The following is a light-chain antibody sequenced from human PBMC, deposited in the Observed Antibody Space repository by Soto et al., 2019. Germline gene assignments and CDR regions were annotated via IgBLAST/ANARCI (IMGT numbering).Light chain of an antibody. Sequence: DIQLTQSPSFLSASVGDRVTITCRASQGIGSYLAWFQQKPGKAPKLLIYEASTLQSGVPSRFSASESGTEFTLTISSLQPEDFATYYCQQLNDYPPMFTFGPGTKVDIK. V-gene: IGKV1-9*01. CDR1: QGIGSY. CDR2: EAS. CDR3: QQLNDYPPMFT. J-gene: IGKJ3*01.